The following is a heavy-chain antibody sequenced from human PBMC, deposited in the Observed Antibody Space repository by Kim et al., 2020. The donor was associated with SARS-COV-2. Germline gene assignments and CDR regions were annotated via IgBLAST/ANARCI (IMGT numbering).Heavy chain of an antibody. V-gene: IGHV4-34*01. D-gene: IGHD1-20*01. CDR2: SP. Sequence: SPNYNPSLRSRVTISVDTSKNQFSLKLSSVPAADTAVYYCARNSSRRYYYWGQGTLVTVSS. CDR3: ARNSSRRYYY. J-gene: IGHJ4*02.